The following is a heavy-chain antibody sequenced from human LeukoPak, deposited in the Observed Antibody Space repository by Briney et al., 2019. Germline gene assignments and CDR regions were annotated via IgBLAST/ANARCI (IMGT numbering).Heavy chain of an antibody. V-gene: IGHV1-8*03. CDR2: MNPNSGNT. CDR3: ARGLYGYSYGTLRYYYYYMDV. J-gene: IGHJ6*03. Sequence: ASVKVSCKAPGYTFTSYDINWVRQATGQGLEWMGWMNPNSGNTGYAQKFQGRVTITRNTSISTAYMELSSLRSEDTAVYYCARGLYGYSYGTLRYYYYYMDVWGKGTTVTVSS. CDR1: GYTFTSYD. D-gene: IGHD5-18*01.